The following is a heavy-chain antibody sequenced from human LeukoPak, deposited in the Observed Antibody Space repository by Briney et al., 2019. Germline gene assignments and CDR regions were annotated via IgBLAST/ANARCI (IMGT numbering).Heavy chain of an antibody. CDR1: GDSVSRSDSY. D-gene: IGHD6-6*01. J-gene: IGHJ5*02. CDR3: ARDRVAAPLSWFDP. Sequence: SETLSLTCSVSGDSVSRSDSYWDWIRQPPGKGLEWIGRIYTSGSTNYNPSLKSRVTMSVDTSKNQFSLKLSSVTAADTAVYYCARDRVAAPLSWFDPWGQGTLVTVSS. CDR2: IYTSGST. V-gene: IGHV4-39*07.